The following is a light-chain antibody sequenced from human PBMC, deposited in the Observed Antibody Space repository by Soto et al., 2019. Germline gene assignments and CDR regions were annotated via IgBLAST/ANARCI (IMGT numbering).Light chain of an antibody. CDR1: SSDVGFYNY. V-gene: IGLV2-8*01. Sequence: QAVLTQPPSASGSPGQSVTISCTGTSSDVGFYNYGSWYQQHPDKAPQLMIYEVNKRPSGVPDRFSGSKSGNSASLTVSGLQTDDEADYYCTSYAGYNNPVVFGGGTKLTVL. CDR2: EVN. J-gene: IGLJ3*02. CDR3: TSYAGYNNPVV.